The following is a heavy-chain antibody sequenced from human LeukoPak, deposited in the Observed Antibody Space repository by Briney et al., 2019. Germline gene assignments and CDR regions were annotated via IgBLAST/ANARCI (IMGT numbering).Heavy chain of an antibody. J-gene: IGHJ4*01. CDR1: GGTFSSYA. Sequence: ASVKVSCKACGGTFSSYAIRWVRQAPGQGLEWMGGYDPEKDETVYAQKFQGRVTMTEDTSTDTVYMQLSSLRSEDTAIYYCTTNLISLFGVGCWGHGTLVTVSS. CDR3: TTNLISLFGVGC. D-gene: IGHD3-3*01. CDR2: YDPEKDET. V-gene: IGHV1-24*01.